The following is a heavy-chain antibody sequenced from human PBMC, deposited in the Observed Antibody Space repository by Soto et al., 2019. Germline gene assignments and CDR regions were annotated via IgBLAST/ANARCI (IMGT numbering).Heavy chain of an antibody. D-gene: IGHD2-2*01. CDR1: GFTFSTYA. CDR2: ISGRGDTT. Sequence: GGSLRLSCAASGFTFSTYAMIWVRQAPGKGLEWVAAISGRGDTTYYADSVEGRFTISRDSSKNTLYLQMDSLRAEGTAVYYCAKEPLAVPPYFDYCGPRTLLTVSS. V-gene: IGHV3-23*01. CDR3: AKEPLAVPPYFDY. J-gene: IGHJ4*02.